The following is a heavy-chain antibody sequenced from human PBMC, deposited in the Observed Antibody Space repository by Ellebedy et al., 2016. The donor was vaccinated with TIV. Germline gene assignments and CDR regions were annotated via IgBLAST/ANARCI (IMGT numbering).Heavy chain of an antibody. CDR1: GGSISSYH. V-gene: IGHV4-59*01. CDR2: FYYSGST. J-gene: IGHJ4*02. D-gene: IGHD5-18*01. CDR3: ASGFSYGLLDY. Sequence: MPSETLSLTCSVSGGSISSYHWSWIRQPPGKGLDWIGKFYYSGSTNYNPSLKSRVTISVDTSKNQFSLKLSSVTAADTAVFYCASGFSYGLLDYWGQGTLVAVSS.